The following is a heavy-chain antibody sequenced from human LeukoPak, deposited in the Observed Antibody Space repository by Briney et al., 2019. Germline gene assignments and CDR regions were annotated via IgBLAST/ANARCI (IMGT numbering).Heavy chain of an antibody. CDR2: ISWNSGSI. Sequence: PGRSLRLSCAASGFTFDDYAMHWVRQAPGKGLEWVSGISWNSGSIGYADSVKGRFTISRDNAKNSLYLQMNSLRAEDTALYYCAKDDYYDSSGYSTFDYWGQGTLVTVSS. V-gene: IGHV3-9*01. CDR3: AKDDYYDSSGYSTFDY. CDR1: GFTFDDYA. D-gene: IGHD3-22*01. J-gene: IGHJ4*02.